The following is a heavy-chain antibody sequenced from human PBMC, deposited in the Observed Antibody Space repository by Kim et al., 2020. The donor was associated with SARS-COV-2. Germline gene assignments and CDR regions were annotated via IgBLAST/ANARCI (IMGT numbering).Heavy chain of an antibody. CDR3: ARSRGYGSGSYYKLYDFDY. D-gene: IGHD3-10*01. CDR1: GYSFTSYW. CDR2: IYPGDSDT. J-gene: IGHJ4*02. V-gene: IGHV5-51*01. Sequence: GESLKISCEGSGYSFTSYWIGRVRQMPGKGLEWMGIIYPGDSDTRYSPSFQGQVTISADKSISTAYLQRNSLKASDTAMYYCARSRGYGSGSYYKLYDFDYWGQGTLVTVSS.